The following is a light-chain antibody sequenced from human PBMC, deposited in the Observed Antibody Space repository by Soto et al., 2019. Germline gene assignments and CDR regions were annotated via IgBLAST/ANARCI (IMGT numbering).Light chain of an antibody. CDR2: EVT. J-gene: IGLJ2*01. CDR1: RSNIGARYD. V-gene: IGLV1-40*01. CDR3: CAFSSSSYVI. Sequence: QSVLTQPPSVSGAPGQRVTISCTGSRSNIGARYDVHWYQQLPETAPKLIIYEVTKRPSGVSNRFSASKSGNTASLTISGLQAEDEADYYCCAFSSSSYVIFGGGTKLTVL.